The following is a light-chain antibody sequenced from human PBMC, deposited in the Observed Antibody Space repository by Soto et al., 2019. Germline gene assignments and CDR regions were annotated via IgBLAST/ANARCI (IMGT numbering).Light chain of an antibody. CDR1: SSNIGINY. CDR2: RNN. CDR3: ASWDNSLNGLV. V-gene: IGLV1-47*01. Sequence: QSVLTQPPSASGTPGQRVSISCSGSSSNIGINYVYWYQQLPGTAPKLLIYRNNQRPTGVSDRFSGSRSATSASLAISGLRSEDEADYYCASWDNSLNGLVFGGGTKVTVL. J-gene: IGLJ3*02.